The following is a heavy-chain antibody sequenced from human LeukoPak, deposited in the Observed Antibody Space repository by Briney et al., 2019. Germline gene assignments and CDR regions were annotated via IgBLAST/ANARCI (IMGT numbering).Heavy chain of an antibody. CDR1: GGSFSGYY. V-gene: IGHV4-34*01. CDR2: INHSGST. CDR3: ARAVIAVAGIGFDY. D-gene: IGHD6-19*01. Sequence: SETLSVTCAVYGGSFSGYYWSWIRQPPGKGLEWIGEINHSGSTNYNPSLKSRVTISVDTSKNQFSLKLSSVTAADTAVYYCARAVIAVAGIGFDYWGQGTLVTVSS. J-gene: IGHJ4*02.